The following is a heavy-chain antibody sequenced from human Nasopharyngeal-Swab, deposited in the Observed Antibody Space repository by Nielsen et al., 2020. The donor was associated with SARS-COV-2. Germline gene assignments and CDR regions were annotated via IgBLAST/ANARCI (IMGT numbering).Heavy chain of an antibody. CDR2: INPNSGGT. V-gene: IGHV1-2*06. Sequence: ASVKVSCKASGYTFTGYYMHWVRQAPGQGLEWMGRINPNSGGTNYAQKFQGRVTMTRDTSISTAYMELSRLRSDDTAAYYCARDPSGYDSDYWGQGTLVTVSS. CDR3: ARDPSGYDSDY. J-gene: IGHJ4*02. CDR1: GYTFTGYY. D-gene: IGHD5-12*01.